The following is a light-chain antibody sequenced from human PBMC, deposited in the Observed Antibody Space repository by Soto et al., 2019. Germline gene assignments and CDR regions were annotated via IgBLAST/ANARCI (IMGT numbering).Light chain of an antibody. CDR1: SGSVSTSYY. Sequence: QTVVTQEPSFSVSPGGTVTLTCGLSSGSVSTSYYPSWYQQTPGQPPRTLIYNTNTRSSGVPDRFSGSILGNKAALTITGAQADDESDYYCVLYMGRGIWVFGGGTKLT. CDR3: VLYMGRGIWV. CDR2: NTN. V-gene: IGLV8-61*01. J-gene: IGLJ3*02.